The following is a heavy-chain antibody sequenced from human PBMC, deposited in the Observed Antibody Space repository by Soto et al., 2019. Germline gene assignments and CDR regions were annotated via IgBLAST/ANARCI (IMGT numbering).Heavy chain of an antibody. Sequence: QAPLVQSGPEVKEPGASVKVSCKASGYTFSSRGIYWVRQAPGQGLEWVGWISPHNAKTHYAQSLQGRVTLTTDTSTSTAYMDLRSLRSDDTAVYYCVREAGDYDWYFDLWGRGTPVTVSS. V-gene: IGHV1-18*01. J-gene: IGHJ2*01. CDR3: VREAGDYDWYFDL. D-gene: IGHD4-17*01. CDR1: GYTFSSRG. CDR2: ISPHNAKT.